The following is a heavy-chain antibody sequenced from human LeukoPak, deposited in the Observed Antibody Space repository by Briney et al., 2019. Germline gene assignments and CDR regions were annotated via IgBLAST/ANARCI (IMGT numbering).Heavy chain of an antibody. CDR3: ARAYYDSSGYYFGPAFDY. J-gene: IGHJ4*02. V-gene: IGHV1-69*13. CDR2: IIPIFGTA. Sequence: ASVKVSCKASGGTSSSYAISWVRQAPGQGLEWMGGIIPIFGTANYAQKFQGRVTITADESTSTAYMELSSLRSEDTAVYYCARAYYDSSGYYFGPAFDYRGQGTLVTVSS. D-gene: IGHD3-22*01. CDR1: GGTSSSYA.